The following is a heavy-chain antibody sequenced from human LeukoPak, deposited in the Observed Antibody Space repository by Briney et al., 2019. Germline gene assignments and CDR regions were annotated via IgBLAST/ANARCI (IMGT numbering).Heavy chain of an antibody. Sequence: PSETLSLTCTVSGYSISSGYYWGWIRQPPGKGLEWIGSIYHSGSTYYNPSLKSRVTISVDTSKNQFSLKLSSVTAADTAVYYCARDLRVYSSSWYSYFDYWGQGTLVTVSS. D-gene: IGHD6-13*01. V-gene: IGHV4-38-2*02. J-gene: IGHJ4*02. CDR2: IYHSGST. CDR3: ARDLRVYSSSWYSYFDY. CDR1: GYSISSGYY.